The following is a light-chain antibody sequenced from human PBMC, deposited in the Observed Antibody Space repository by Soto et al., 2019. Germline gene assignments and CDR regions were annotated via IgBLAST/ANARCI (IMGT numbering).Light chain of an antibody. CDR3: CSLEGSCSYV. J-gene: IGLJ1*01. CDR2: DVS. V-gene: IGLV2-11*01. Sequence: HSALTQPRSVSGSPGQSVTISCTGTSSDVGGYNYVSWYQQHPGKAPKLMIYDVSKLPSGVPDLFSGSTSVNAASLTVSGVQSGAEAEYYCCSLEGSCSYVCGTGSKVTVL. CDR1: SSDVGGYNY.